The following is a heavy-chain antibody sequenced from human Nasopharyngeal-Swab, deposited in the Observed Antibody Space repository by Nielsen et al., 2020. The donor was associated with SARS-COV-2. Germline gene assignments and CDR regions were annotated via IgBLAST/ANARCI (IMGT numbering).Heavy chain of an antibody. CDR1: GYTFTSYG. CDR3: ARVCYKLDGSGGSCYYYYYGMDV. CDR2: ISAYNGNT. Sequence: ASVKVSCKASGYTFTSYGISWVRQAPGQGLEWMGWISAYNGNTNYAQKLQGRVTMTTDTSTSTAYMELRSLRSDDTAVYYCARVCYKLDGSGGSCYYYYYGMDVWGQGTTVTVSS. J-gene: IGHJ6*02. V-gene: IGHV1-18*01. D-gene: IGHD2-15*01.